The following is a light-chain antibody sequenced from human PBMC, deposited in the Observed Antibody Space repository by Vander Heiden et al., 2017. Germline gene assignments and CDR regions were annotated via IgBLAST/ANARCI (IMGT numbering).Light chain of an antibody. CDR3: QQDLSTPFT. V-gene: IGKV4-1*01. CDR1: QSVLYSSNNKNY. Sequence: DIVMTQSPDSLAVSLGERATINCKSSQSVLYSSNNKNYLAWYQQKPGQPPKLLIYWASTRESGVPDRFSGSGSGTDFTLTISSLQAEDVAVYYCQQDLSTPFTFGNGTKVDIK. J-gene: IGKJ3*01. CDR2: WAS.